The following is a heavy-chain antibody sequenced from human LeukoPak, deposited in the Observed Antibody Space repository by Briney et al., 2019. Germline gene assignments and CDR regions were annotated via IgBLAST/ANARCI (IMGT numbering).Heavy chain of an antibody. D-gene: IGHD6-19*01. V-gene: IGHV1-46*01. CDR2: INPSGGST. CDR3: ARDPLPSYRSGWTAPDY. CDR1: GYTFTSYY. Sequence: ASVKVCCKASGYTFTSYYMHWVRQAPGQGLEWMGIINPSGGSTSYAQKFQGRVTMTRDTSTSTVYMELSSLRSEDTAVYYCARDPLPSYRSGWTAPDYWGQGTLVTVSS. J-gene: IGHJ4*02.